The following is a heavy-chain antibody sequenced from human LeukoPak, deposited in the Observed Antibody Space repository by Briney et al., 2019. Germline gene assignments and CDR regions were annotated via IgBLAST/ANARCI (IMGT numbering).Heavy chain of an antibody. CDR3: ARVLSPGYSSSWYPEVDY. CDR1: GYTFTGYY. Sequence: ASVKVSCKASGYTFTGYYMHWVRQAPGQGLEWMGWINPNSGGTNYAQKFQGRVTMTRDTSISTAYMELSRPRSDDTAVYYCARVLSPGYSSSWYPEVDYWGQGTLVTVSS. V-gene: IGHV1-2*02. J-gene: IGHJ4*02. D-gene: IGHD6-13*01. CDR2: INPNSGGT.